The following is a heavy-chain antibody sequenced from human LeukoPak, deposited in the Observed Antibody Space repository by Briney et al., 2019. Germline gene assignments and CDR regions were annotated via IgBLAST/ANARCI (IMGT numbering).Heavy chain of an antibody. CDR3: AKDYYDSSGIIDY. Sequence: GRSLRLSCAASGFTFSSYGMHWVRQAPGKGLEWVAVISYDGSNKYYADSVKGRFTISRDNSKNTLYLQMNSLRAEDTAVYYCAKDYYDSSGIIDYWGQGTLVTVSS. V-gene: IGHV3-30*18. D-gene: IGHD3-22*01. CDR2: ISYDGSNK. CDR1: GFTFSSYG. J-gene: IGHJ4*02.